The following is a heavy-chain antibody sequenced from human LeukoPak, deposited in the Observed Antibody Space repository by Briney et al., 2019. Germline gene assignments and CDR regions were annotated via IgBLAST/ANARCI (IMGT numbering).Heavy chain of an antibody. V-gene: IGHV4-38-2*02. Sequence: SETLSLTCTVSGYSISSGYYWGWIRQPPGKGLEWIGSIYYSGSTYYNPSLKSRVTISVDTSKNQFSLKLSSVTAADTAVYYCARDGTYYYGEVSWFDPWGQGTLVTVSS. CDR2: IYYSGST. D-gene: IGHD3-10*01. CDR1: GYSISSGYY. J-gene: IGHJ5*02. CDR3: ARDGTYYYGEVSWFDP.